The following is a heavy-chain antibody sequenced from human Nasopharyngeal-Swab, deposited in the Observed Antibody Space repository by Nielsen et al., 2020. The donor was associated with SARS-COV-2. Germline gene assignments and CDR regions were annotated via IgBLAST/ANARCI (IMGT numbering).Heavy chain of an antibody. CDR2: LYSGGQT. J-gene: IGHJ6*02. CDR3: ARDLMVTVGYYYYGLDV. V-gene: IGHV3-53*01. D-gene: IGHD5-18*01. Sequence: VRQAPGKGLEWVSMLYSGGQTYYGDSVKGRFTIFRDNSKNTLYLQMNSLRVEDTAVYYCARDLMVTVGYYYYGLDVWGLGTTVTVSS.